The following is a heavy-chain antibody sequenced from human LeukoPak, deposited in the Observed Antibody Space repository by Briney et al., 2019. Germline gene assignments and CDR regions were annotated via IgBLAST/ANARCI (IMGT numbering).Heavy chain of an antibody. V-gene: IGHV3-33*01. Sequence: GRSLRLSCAASGFTFSSYGMHWVRQTPGKGLEWVAVIWYDGSNKYYADSVKGRFTISRDNSKNTLYLQMNSLRAEDTAVYYCARDAHYCSGGSCYSTWFGYWGQGTLVTVSS. CDR1: GFTFSSYG. J-gene: IGHJ4*02. D-gene: IGHD2-15*01. CDR2: IWYDGSNK. CDR3: ARDAHYCSGGSCYSTWFGY.